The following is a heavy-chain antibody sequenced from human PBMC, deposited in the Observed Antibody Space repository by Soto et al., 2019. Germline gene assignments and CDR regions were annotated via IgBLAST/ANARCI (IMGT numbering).Heavy chain of an antibody. J-gene: IGHJ5*02. Sequence: GESLKISCKGSGYSFSTYWIAWVRQMPGKGLEWMGIIYPGDSDTRYSPSFQGQVTISADKSISTAYLQWSSLKASDTAMYYCARRGYCSGTTCYKWFDPWGQGTLVTVSS. CDR3: ARRGYCSGTTCYKWFDP. CDR2: IYPGDSDT. D-gene: IGHD2-2*02. V-gene: IGHV5-51*01. CDR1: GYSFSTYW.